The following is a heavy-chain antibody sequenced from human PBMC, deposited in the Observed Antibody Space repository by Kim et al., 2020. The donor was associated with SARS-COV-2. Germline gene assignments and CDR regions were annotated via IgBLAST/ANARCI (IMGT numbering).Heavy chain of an antibody. CDR1: GASVTNADDS. V-gene: IGHV4-31*03. D-gene: IGHD3-9*01. Sequence: SETLSLTCTVSGASVTNADDSWSWIRHHPGKGLEWIGYTSYSGTTYYNPSLNSRVTISLDTSQNQFSLLLNSVTAADTAVYYCAKGGGFDWVAASPRRY. CDR2: TSYSGTT. CDR3: AKGGGFDWVAASPRRY. J-gene: IGHJ4*03.